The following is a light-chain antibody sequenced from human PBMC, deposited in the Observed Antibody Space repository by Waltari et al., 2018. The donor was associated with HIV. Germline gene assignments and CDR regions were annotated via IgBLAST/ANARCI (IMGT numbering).Light chain of an antibody. CDR1: QSVSSN. V-gene: IGKV3-15*01. CDR2: GAS. CDR3: QQYNTWPPRT. Sequence: EIVMTQSPATLSVSPGERATLSCRASQSVSSNLAWYQQKPGQAPRLLIYGASTRATGIPARVSGSGSGTEFTLTISSLQSEDFAVYYCQQYNTWPPRTFGQGTKLEIK. J-gene: IGKJ2*01.